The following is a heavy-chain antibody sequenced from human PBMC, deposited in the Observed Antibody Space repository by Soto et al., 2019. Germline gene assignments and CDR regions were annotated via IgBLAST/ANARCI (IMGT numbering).Heavy chain of an antibody. CDR3: ARDRAVAGTYYFDY. J-gene: IGHJ4*02. CDR2: IIPIFGTA. Sequence: SVKVSCKASGGTFSSYAISWVRQAPGQGLEWMGGIIPIFGTANYAQKFQGRVTITADESTSTAYMELSSLRSEDTAVYYCARDRAVAGTYYFDYWGQGXLVTVSS. D-gene: IGHD6-19*01. V-gene: IGHV1-69*13. CDR1: GGTFSSYA.